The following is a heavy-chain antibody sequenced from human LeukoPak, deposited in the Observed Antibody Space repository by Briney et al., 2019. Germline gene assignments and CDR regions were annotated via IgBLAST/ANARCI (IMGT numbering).Heavy chain of an antibody. CDR2: ISSSGSTI. CDR1: GFTFSSYE. Sequence: PGGSLRLSCAASGFTFSSYEMNWVRQAPGKGLEWVSYISSSGSTIHYADSVKGRFTISRDNAKNSLYLQMNSLRAEDTAVYYCARGKGLRYFDWLPTFDYWGQGTLVTVSS. D-gene: IGHD3-9*01. J-gene: IGHJ4*02. CDR3: ARGKGLRYFDWLPTFDY. V-gene: IGHV3-48*03.